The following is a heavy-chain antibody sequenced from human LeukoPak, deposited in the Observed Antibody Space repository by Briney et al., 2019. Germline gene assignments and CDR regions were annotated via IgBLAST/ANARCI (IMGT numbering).Heavy chain of an antibody. CDR3: ARGGMVPTNYYYYYAMDV. CDR1: GGSISSYY. D-gene: IGHD3-10*01. V-gene: IGHV4-59*01. Sequence: SETLSLTCTVSGGSISSYYWSWIRQSPGKGLEWIGYIYYSGSTNYNPSLKSRVTISVDTSKNQFSLKLSSVTAADTAVHYCARGGMVPTNYYYYYAMDVWGQGTTVTVSS. CDR2: IYYSGST. J-gene: IGHJ6*02.